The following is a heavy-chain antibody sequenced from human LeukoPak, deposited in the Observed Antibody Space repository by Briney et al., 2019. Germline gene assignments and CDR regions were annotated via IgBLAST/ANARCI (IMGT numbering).Heavy chain of an antibody. J-gene: IGHJ4*02. CDR2: IHYSGST. Sequence: SETLSLTCTVSGGSISSYYWSWIRQPPGKGLEWIGYIHYSGSTNYNPSLKSRVTISVDTSKNQFSLKLSSVTAADTGVYYCARRDAGYCSGGSCFDSWGQGTLVTVSS. CDR1: GGSISSYY. CDR3: ARRDAGYCSGGSCFDS. V-gene: IGHV4-59*08. D-gene: IGHD2-15*01.